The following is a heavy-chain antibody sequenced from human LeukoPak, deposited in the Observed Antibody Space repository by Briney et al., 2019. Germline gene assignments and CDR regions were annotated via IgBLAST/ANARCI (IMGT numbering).Heavy chain of an antibody. CDR3: ATFRARAFDI. V-gene: IGHV3-48*01. CDR1: GFTFSSYS. Sequence: GGSPRLSCAASGFTFSSYSMNWVRQAPGKGLEWVSYISSSSSTIYYADSVKGRFTISRDNAKNSLYLQMNSLRAEDTAVYYCATFRARAFDIWGQGTMVTVSS. CDR2: ISSSSSTI. J-gene: IGHJ3*02.